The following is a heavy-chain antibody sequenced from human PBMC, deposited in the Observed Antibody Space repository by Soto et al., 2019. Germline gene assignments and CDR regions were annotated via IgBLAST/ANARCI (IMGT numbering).Heavy chain of an antibody. J-gene: IGHJ6*02. CDR1: GFTFSSYW. CDR3: ARGVESTRNAMDV. CDR2: INSDESSA. D-gene: IGHD2-15*01. V-gene: IGHV3-74*01. Sequence: GGCLVLSGAASGFTFSSYWMHWVRQAPGKGLVWVSRINSDESSANYADSVKGRFTISRDSAKNTVYLQMSSLSDEDTAMYFCARGVESTRNAMDVWGQGTTVTV.